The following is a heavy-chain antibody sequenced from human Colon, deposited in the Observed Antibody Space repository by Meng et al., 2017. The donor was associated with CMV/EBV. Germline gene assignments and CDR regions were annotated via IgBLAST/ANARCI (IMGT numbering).Heavy chain of an antibody. J-gene: IGHJ4*02. Sequence: GGSLRLSCVAFGFSFSNFWMSWVRQAPGKGLEWVANIKEDGSEQFYADSVKGRFTISRDNAKNSLYLQMNSLRAGDTALYYCGKNRVESWGQGTLVTVSS. D-gene: IGHD3-10*01. CDR2: IKEDGSEQ. CDR1: GFSFSNFW. CDR3: GKNRVES. V-gene: IGHV3-7*01.